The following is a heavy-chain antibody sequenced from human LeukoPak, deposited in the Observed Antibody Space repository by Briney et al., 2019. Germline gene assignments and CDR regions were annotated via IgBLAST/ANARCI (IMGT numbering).Heavy chain of an antibody. CDR1: GFTFSSYG. CDR2: ISYDGSNK. CDR3: AKSHSSSWYGDAFDI. D-gene: IGHD6-13*01. J-gene: IGHJ3*02. V-gene: IGHV3-30*18. Sequence: PGRSLRLSCAASGFTFSSYGMHWVRQAPGKGLEWVAVISYDGSNKYYADSVKGRFTISRDNSKNTLCLQMNSLRAEDTAVYYCAKSHSSSWYGDAFDIWGQGTMVTVSS.